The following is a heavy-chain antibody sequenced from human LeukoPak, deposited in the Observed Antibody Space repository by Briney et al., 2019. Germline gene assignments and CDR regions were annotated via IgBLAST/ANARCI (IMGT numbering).Heavy chain of an antibody. Sequence: SETLSLTCAVYGGSFSGYYWSWIRQPPGKGLEWIGEIDHSGSTNYNPSLKSRVTISVDTSKNQLSLKLSSVTAADTAVYYCARSLLRKFDYWGQGTLVTVFS. J-gene: IGHJ4*02. D-gene: IGHD1-14*01. V-gene: IGHV4-34*01. CDR2: IDHSGST. CDR1: GGSFSGYY. CDR3: ARSLLRKFDY.